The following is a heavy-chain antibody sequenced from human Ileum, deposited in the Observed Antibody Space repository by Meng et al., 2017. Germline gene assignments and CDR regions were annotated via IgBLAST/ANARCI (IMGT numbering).Heavy chain of an antibody. CDR3: ARYRSGSSDY. J-gene: IGHJ4*02. V-gene: IGHV3-33*01. D-gene: IGHD6-19*01. CDR1: GFTLWSYG. CDR2: IWFDGSKT. Sequence: GPLGWSGGGVVQPGTFLRLSCAASGFTLWSYGMHWVRQAPGKGLEWVAVIWFDGSKTYYADSVKGRFTVSRDNSKNTLYLQMNSLRADDTAVYYCARYRSGSSDYWGPGTLVTVSS.